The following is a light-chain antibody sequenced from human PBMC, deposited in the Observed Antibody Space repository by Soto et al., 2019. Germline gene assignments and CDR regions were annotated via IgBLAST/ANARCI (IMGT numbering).Light chain of an antibody. CDR3: QQHFIVPHT. Sequence: DIQMTQSPSTLSASVRDSVTITCRASQSIDRRLAWYQKKPGKAPNLVIYDASTLESGDPSRFSGSGSGTEFTLTISSLQPDDSATYYCQQHFIVPHTFGLGTTLQIK. CDR1: QSIDRR. V-gene: IGKV1-5*01. CDR2: DAS. J-gene: IGKJ2*01.